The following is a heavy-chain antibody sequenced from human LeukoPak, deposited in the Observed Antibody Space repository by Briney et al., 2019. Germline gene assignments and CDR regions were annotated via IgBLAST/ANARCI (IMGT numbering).Heavy chain of an antibody. Sequence: ASVKVSCKASGYTFTSYGISLVRQAPGQGLEWMGWISAYNGNTNYAQKLQGRVTMTTDTSTSTAYMELRSLRSDDTAVYYCARTGSGYSYGYLLYWGQGTLVTVSS. V-gene: IGHV1-18*01. CDR1: GYTFTSYG. J-gene: IGHJ4*02. D-gene: IGHD5-18*01. CDR2: ISAYNGNT. CDR3: ARTGSGYSYGYLLY.